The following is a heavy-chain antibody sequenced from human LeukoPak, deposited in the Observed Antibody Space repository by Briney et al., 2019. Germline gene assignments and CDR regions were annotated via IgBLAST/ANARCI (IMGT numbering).Heavy chain of an antibody. J-gene: IGHJ4*02. CDR3: ARGACSSTSCYNLFDY. V-gene: IGHV1-2*02. CDR2: INPNSGGT. D-gene: IGHD2-2*02. Sequence: ASVKVSCKASGYTFTSYYMHWVRQAPGQGLEWMGWINPNSGGTNYAQKFQGRVTMTRDTSISTAYMELSRLRSDDTAVYYCARGACSSTSCYNLFDYWGQGTLVTVSS. CDR1: GYTFTSYY.